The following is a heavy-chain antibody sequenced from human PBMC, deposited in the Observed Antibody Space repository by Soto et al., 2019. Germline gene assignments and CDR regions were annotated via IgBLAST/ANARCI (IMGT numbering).Heavy chain of an antibody. V-gene: IGHV3-30-3*01. CDR2: ISYDGSNK. J-gene: IGHJ4*02. D-gene: IGHD3-22*01. CDR1: GFTFSSYA. Sequence: GGSLRLSCAASGFTFSSYAMHWVRQAPGKGLEWVAVISYDGSNKYYADSVKGRFTISRDNSKNTLYLQMNSLRAEDTAAYYCARERLDYYDSSGYYYANDYWGQGTLVTVSS. CDR3: ARERLDYYDSSGYYYANDY.